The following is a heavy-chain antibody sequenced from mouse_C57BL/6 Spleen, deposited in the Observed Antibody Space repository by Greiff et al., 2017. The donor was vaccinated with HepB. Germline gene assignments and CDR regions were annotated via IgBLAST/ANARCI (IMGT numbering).Heavy chain of an antibody. CDR1: GYTFTDYE. Sequence: QVQLKQSGAELVRPGASVTLSCKASGYTFTDYEMHWVKQTPVHGLEWIGAIDPETGGTAYNQKFKGKAILTADKSSSTAYMELRSLTSEDSAVYYCTREETNYAMDYWGQGTSVTVSS. D-gene: IGHD1-3*01. J-gene: IGHJ4*01. V-gene: IGHV1-15*01. CDR3: TREETNYAMDY. CDR2: IDPETGGT.